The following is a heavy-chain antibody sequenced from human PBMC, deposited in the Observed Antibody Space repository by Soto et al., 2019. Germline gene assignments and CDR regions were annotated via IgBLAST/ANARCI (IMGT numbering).Heavy chain of an antibody. CDR1: GYTFTSYD. CDR2: MNPNSGNT. V-gene: IGHV1-8*01. Sequence: AASVKVSCKASGYTFTSYDINWVRQATGQGLEWMGWMNPNSGNTGYAQKFQGRVTMTRNTSISTAYMELSSLRSEDTAVYYCARGVVAAADWFDPWGQGTLVTVSS. D-gene: IGHD6-13*01. J-gene: IGHJ5*02. CDR3: ARGVVAAADWFDP.